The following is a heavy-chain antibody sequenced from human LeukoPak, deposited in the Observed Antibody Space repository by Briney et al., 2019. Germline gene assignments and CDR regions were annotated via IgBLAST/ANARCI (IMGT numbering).Heavy chain of an antibody. CDR1: GYTFTGYY. Sequence: GASVKVSCKVSGYTFTGYYMHWVRQAPGQGLEWMGIINPSGGSTSYAQKFQGRVTMTRDTSTSTVYMELSSLRSEDTAVYYCAIVVTMIVVVITSIYYYYMDVWGKGTTVTISS. D-gene: IGHD3-22*01. CDR3: AIVVTMIVVVITSIYYYYMDV. CDR2: INPSGGST. J-gene: IGHJ6*03. V-gene: IGHV1-46*01.